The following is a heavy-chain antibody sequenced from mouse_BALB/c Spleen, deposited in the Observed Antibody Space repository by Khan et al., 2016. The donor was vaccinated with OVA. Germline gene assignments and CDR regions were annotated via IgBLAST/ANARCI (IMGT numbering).Heavy chain of an antibody. J-gene: IGHJ2*01. D-gene: IGHD1-1*01. CDR1: GFTFSSYG. Sequence: EVELVESGGDLVQPGGSLKLSCAASGFTFSSYGMHWVRQAPEKGLEWVAYISGDSNSIYYADTVKGRFTIPRDNPRNTLFLQLTSLMSEDTAMYYCATSYFYRYYFDYWGPGTTLTVSS. V-gene: IGHV5-17*02. CDR2: ISGDSNSI. CDR3: ATSYFYRYYFDY.